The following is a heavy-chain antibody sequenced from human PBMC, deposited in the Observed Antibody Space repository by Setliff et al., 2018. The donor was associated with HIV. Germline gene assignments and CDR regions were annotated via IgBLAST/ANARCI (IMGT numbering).Heavy chain of an antibody. CDR1: GYTFTNYG. V-gene: IGHV1-18*01. Sequence: ASVKVSCKASGYTFTNYGISWVRQAPGQGLEWMGWISTYSWNTYYSQKLQGRVSMTADTATSTAYMELRSLRFDDTAVYYCARDPNQVGAVAGPLDYWGQGTLVTVSS. CDR2: ISTYSWNT. CDR3: ARDPNQVGAVAGPLDY. J-gene: IGHJ4*02. D-gene: IGHD6-19*01.